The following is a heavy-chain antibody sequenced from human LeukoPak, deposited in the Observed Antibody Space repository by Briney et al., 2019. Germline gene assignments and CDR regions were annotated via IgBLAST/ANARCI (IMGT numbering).Heavy chain of an antibody. J-gene: IGHJ4*02. Sequence: ASVKVSCKASGYTFTSYDINWVRQATGQGLEWMGWMNPNSGNTGYAQKFHGRVTMTRNTPISTAYMELSSLRSEDTAVYYCARGKARDGYNYPGIFDYWGQGTLVTVSS. CDR2: MNPNSGNT. D-gene: IGHD5-24*01. CDR3: ARGKARDGYNYPGIFDY. CDR1: GYTFTSYD. V-gene: IGHV1-8*01.